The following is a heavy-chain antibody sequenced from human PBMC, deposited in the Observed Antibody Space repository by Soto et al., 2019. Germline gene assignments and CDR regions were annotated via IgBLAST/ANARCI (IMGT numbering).Heavy chain of an antibody. D-gene: IGHD3-22*01. CDR2: IKQDGSEK. CDR3: ARAEYYYDSSGVLYAFDY. Sequence: GGSLRLSCAASGFTFSSYWMSWVRQAPGKGLEWVANIKQDGSEKYYVDSVKGRLTISRDNAKNSLYLQMNSLRAEDTAVYYCARAEYYYDSSGVLYAFDYWGQGTLVTVSS. V-gene: IGHV3-7*01. J-gene: IGHJ4*02. CDR1: GFTFSSYW.